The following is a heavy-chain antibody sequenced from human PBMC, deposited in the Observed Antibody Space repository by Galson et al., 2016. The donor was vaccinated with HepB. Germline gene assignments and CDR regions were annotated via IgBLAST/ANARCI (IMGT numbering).Heavy chain of an antibody. D-gene: IGHD3-10*01. CDR1: GFTFYYAW. CDR2: IKSKPGGGTA. CDR3: TWIHRNASGITYEDYYYHMDL. Sequence: SLRLSCAASGFTFYYAWKSWVRQAPGKGLEYIGRIKSKPGGGTADYAAAVKDRFTISRDDSSNTLYLQMNRLKIEDTAIYYCTWIHRNASGITYEDYYYHMDLWGKGTTVTVSS. J-gene: IGHJ6*03. V-gene: IGHV3-15*01.